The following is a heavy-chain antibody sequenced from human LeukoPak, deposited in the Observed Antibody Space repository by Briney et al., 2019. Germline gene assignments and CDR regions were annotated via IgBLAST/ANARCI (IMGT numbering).Heavy chain of an antibody. D-gene: IGHD5-12*01. Sequence: ETLSLTCTVSGGSISSYYWSWIRQPPGKGLEWIGYIYYSGSTNYNPSLKSRVTISIDTSKNLFSLKLSSVTAADTAVYYRAADSGYDYYLDYWGQGTLVTVSS. CDR2: IYYSGST. J-gene: IGHJ4*02. CDR1: GGSISSYY. V-gene: IGHV4-59*01. CDR3: AADSGYDYYLDY.